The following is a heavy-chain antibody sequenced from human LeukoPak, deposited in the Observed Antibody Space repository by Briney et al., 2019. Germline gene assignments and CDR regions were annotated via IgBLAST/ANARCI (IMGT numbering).Heavy chain of an antibody. CDR3: ARSRTVPATPGY. V-gene: IGHV1-46*01. CDR2: INPSGGST. J-gene: IGHJ4*02. Sequence: GASVKVSCKASGYTLTSYYMHWVRQAPGQGLEWMGIINPSGGSTSYAQKFQGRVTMTRDMSTSTVYMELSSLRSEDTAVYYCARSRTVPATPGYWGQGTLVTVSS. D-gene: IGHD2-2*01. CDR1: GYTLTSYY.